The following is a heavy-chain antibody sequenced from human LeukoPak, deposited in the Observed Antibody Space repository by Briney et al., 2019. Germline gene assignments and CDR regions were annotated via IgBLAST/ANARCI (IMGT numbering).Heavy chain of an antibody. D-gene: IGHD2-2*01. CDR1: GGSISSSNW. J-gene: IGHJ6*02. CDR3: ARDSGPAYYYYGMDV. CDR2: IYHSGST. Sequence: PSETLSLTCAVSGGSISSSNWWSWVRQPPGKGLEWIGEIYHSGSTNYNPSLKSRVTISVDKSKNQFSLKLSSVTAADTAVYYCARDSGPAYYYYGMDVWGQGATVTVSS. V-gene: IGHV4-4*02.